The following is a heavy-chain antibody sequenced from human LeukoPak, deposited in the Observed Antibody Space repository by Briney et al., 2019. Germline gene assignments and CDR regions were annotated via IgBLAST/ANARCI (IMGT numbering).Heavy chain of an antibody. CDR1: GFTFSSYE. CDR2: ISSSGSTI. Sequence: GGSLRLSCAASGFTFSSYEMNWVRQAPGKGLEWVSYISSSGSTIYYADSVKGRFTISRDNAKNSLYLQMNRLRAEDTAVYYCARAHNWKYGSFDFWGQGTLVTVPS. J-gene: IGHJ4*02. V-gene: IGHV3-48*03. CDR3: ARAHNWKYGSFDF. D-gene: IGHD1-7*01.